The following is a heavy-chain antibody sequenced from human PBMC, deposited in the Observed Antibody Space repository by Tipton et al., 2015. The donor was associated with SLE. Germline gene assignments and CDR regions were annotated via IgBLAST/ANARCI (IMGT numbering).Heavy chain of an antibody. CDR2: INHSGST. Sequence: TLSLTCAVYGGSFSGYYWSWIRQPPGKGLEWIGEINHSGSTNYNPSLKSRVTISVGTSKNQFSLKLSSVTAADTAVYYCATRTMKGTFDYWGQGTLVTVSS. CDR3: ATRTMKGTFDY. CDR1: GGSFSGYY. D-gene: IGHD3-22*01. J-gene: IGHJ4*02. V-gene: IGHV4-34*01.